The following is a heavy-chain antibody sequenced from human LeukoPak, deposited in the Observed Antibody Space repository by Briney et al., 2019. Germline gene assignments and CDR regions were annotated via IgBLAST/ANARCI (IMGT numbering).Heavy chain of an antibody. CDR3: ARGGTDLWFRELFGY. J-gene: IGHJ4*02. D-gene: IGHD3-10*01. Sequence: SETLSLTCTVSGGSISSYYWSWIRQPPGKGLEWIGYIYYSGSTNYNPSLKSRVTISVDTSKNQFSLKLSSVTAADTAVYYCARGGTDLWFRELFGYWGQGTLVTVSS. CDR2: IYYSGST. V-gene: IGHV4-59*01. CDR1: GGSISSYY.